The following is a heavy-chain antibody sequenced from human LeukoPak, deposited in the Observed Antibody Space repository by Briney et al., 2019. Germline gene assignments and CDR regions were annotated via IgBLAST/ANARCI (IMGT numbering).Heavy chain of an antibody. CDR3: ARYLVAGHYFDY. J-gene: IGHJ4*02. CDR1: GDSITNNACY. CDR2: IFHRGNT. D-gene: IGHD6-19*01. V-gene: IGHV4-39*01. Sequence: PSETLSLTCTVSGDSITNNACYWGWIRQTPGGELGWIGSIFHRGNTFYDPSLKSRVTISVDTSKNQFSLKVDSVTAAVTAVHYCARYLVAGHYFDYWGQGALVPVST.